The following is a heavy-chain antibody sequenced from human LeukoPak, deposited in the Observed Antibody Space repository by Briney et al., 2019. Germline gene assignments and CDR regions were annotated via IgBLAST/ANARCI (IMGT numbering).Heavy chain of an antibody. CDR1: GFTFSSAG. V-gene: IGHV3-33*03. Sequence: PGGSLRLSCAASGFTFSSAGMTWVRQAPGKGLKWVAVIWHDGSIESYADSVKGRFTVSRDNSKTTLYLQMSSLRAEDTAVYYCATGPLNDYGMGDWGQGTTVTVSS. J-gene: IGHJ6*02. CDR3: ATGPLNDYGMGD. CDR2: IWHDGSIE.